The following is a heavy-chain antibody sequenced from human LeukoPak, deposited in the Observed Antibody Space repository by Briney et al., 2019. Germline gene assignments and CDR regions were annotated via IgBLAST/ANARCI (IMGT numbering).Heavy chain of an antibody. CDR2: INGYNGNT. V-gene: IGHV1-18*01. J-gene: IGHJ4*02. CDR1: GYTCTSYG. Sequence: VASVKVSCKASGYTCTSYGSSWVRQAPGQGLEWMGWINGYNGNTNYAQKLQGRVTMTTDRSTSTAYMELRSLRSDDTAVYYCARAPYYYDSSGRLDYWGQGTLVTASS. D-gene: IGHD3-22*01. CDR3: ARAPYYYDSSGRLDY.